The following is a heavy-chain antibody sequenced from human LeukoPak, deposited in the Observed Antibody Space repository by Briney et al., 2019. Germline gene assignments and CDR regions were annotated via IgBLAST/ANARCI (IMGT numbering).Heavy chain of an antibody. J-gene: IGHJ4*02. CDR3: AKVASSGSQYYFDY. V-gene: IGHV3-23*01. Sequence: GGSLRLSCAASGFTFGGYAMTWVRQAPGKGLEWVSGISNSGTSTYYVDSVKGRFTISRDNSKNTLYLQMISLRAEDTAVYYCAKVASSGSQYYFDYWGQGTLVTVSS. CDR1: GFTFGGYA. CDR2: ISNSGTST. D-gene: IGHD3-22*01.